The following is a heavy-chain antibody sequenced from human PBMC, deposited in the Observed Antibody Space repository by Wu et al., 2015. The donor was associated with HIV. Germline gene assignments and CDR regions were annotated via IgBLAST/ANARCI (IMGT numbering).Heavy chain of an antibody. V-gene: IGHV1-69*13. J-gene: IGHJ4*02. CDR3: TRRQQLLDQ. Sequence: QVQLVQSGAEVKKPGSSVKISCKTSGGTFSNYAINWVRQAPGQGLEWVGRIIPMFGASDYARKFQGRVTITADDSTSTVYMELRSLRSQDTALYFCTRRQQLLDQWGQGTLVTVSS. CDR1: GGTFSNYA. D-gene: IGHD6-13*01. CDR2: IIPMFGAS.